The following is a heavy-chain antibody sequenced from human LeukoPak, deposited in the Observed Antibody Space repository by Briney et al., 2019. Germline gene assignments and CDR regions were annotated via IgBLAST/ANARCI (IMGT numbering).Heavy chain of an antibody. CDR1: GFTFSSYW. J-gene: IGHJ6*03. V-gene: IGHV3-7*01. CDR3: ARDRVAAYYYYYMDV. CDR2: IKQDGSEK. D-gene: IGHD2-15*01. Sequence: GGSLRLSCAASGFTFSSYWMSWVRQAPGKGLEWVANIKQDGSEKYYVDSVKGRFTISRDNAKNSLYLQMNSLRAEGTAVYYCARDRVAAYYYYYMDVWGKGTTVTISS.